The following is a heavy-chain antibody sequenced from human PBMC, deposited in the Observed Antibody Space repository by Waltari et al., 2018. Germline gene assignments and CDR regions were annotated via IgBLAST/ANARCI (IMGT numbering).Heavy chain of an antibody. D-gene: IGHD3-3*01. CDR2: IYYSGST. CDR3: ARFGDFWSGRPYYFDY. J-gene: IGHJ4*02. CDR1: GGSISSYY. V-gene: IGHV4-59*01. Sequence: QVQLQESGPGLVKPSETLSLTCTVSGGSISSYYWSWIRQPPGKGLEWIGYIYYSGSTNYNPSLKSRVTISVDTSKNQFSLKLSSVTAADTAVYYCARFGDFWSGRPYYFDYWGQGTLVTVSS.